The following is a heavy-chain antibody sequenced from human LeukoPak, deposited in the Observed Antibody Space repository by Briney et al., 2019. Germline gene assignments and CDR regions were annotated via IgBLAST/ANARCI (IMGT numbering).Heavy chain of an antibody. D-gene: IGHD3-3*01. CDR1: GGSISSGGYS. V-gene: IGHV4-30-2*01. CDR2: IYHSGST. Sequence: SQTLSLTCAVSGGSISSGGYSWSWIRQPPGKGLEWIGYIYHSGSTYYNPSLKSRVTISVDRSKNQFSLKLSSVTAADTAVYYCARGSGSGYYTAIYYYYMDVWGKGTTVTVSS. CDR3: ARGSGSGYYTAIYYYYMDV. J-gene: IGHJ6*03.